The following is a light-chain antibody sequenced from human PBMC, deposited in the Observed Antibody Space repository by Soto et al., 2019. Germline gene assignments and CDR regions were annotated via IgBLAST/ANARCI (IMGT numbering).Light chain of an antibody. CDR1: QTVNASF. CDR3: HQSGDSTET. Sequence: EIVLTQSPGTLSLSPGERATLYCRSGQTVNASFLAWYQQKPGQAPRLLIYGVSNRAPGIPDRFSGSGPGTDITLTISRLEPEDFAVYYCHQSGDSTETFGQGTKVDIK. J-gene: IGKJ1*01. CDR2: GVS. V-gene: IGKV3-20*01.